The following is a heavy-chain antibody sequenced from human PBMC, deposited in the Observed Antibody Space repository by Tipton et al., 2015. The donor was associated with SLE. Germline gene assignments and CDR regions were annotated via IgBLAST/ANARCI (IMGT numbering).Heavy chain of an antibody. CDR2: IYYSGST. J-gene: IGHJ3*02. Sequence: TLSLTCTVSGGSISSYYWSWIRQPPGKGLEWIGYIYYSGSTNYNPSLKSRVTISVDTSKNQFSLKLSSVTAADTAVYYCARGSYYYDSSGYAFDIWGQGTMVTVSS. CDR1: GGSISSYY. V-gene: IGHV4-59*01. CDR3: ARGSYYYDSSGYAFDI. D-gene: IGHD3-22*01.